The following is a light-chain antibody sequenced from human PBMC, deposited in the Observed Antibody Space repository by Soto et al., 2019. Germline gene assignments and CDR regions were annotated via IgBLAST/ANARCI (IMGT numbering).Light chain of an antibody. J-gene: IGLJ1*01. CDR2: EVN. CDR1: GSDIGGYNF. V-gene: IGLV2-8*01. Sequence: QSALTQPPSASGSPGQSVTISCTGTGSDIGGYNFVSWYQQHPGKVPKLIIYEVNKRPSGVPDRFSGSKSGNTASLTVSGLQADHEADYYCSSYAGTNNRYVFGTGTKLTVL. CDR3: SSYAGTNNRYV.